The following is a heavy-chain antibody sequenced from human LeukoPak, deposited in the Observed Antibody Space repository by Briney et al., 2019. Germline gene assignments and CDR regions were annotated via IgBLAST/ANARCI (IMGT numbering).Heavy chain of an antibody. D-gene: IGHD3-10*01. J-gene: IGHJ4*02. V-gene: IGHV4-38-2*02. CDR3: ARFYGSGSYFGGIDY. CDR1: DYSINSGYY. Sequence: PSETLSLTCSVSDYSINSGYYWGWIRQPPGKGLEWIGSIYQSGHTYYNPSLKSRVTISVDTSKNQFSLKLSSVTAADTAVYYCARFYGSGSYFGGIDYWGQGTLVTVSS. CDR2: IYQSGHT.